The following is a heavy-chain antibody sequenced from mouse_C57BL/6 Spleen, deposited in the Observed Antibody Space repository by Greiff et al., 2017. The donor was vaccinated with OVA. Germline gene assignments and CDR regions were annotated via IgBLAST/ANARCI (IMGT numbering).Heavy chain of an antibody. J-gene: IGHJ3*01. Sequence: QVQLQQPGAELVKPGASVKLSCKASGYTFTSYWMHWVKQRPGQGLEWIGMIHPTSSSTNYNQKFKGKATLTVATSSSTAYMQLSSLTSEDSAVYYSASESTRAVTYWGQGTPVTVSA. V-gene: IGHV1-64*01. CDR3: ASESTRAVTY. CDR1: GYTFTSYW. CDR2: IHPTSSST. D-gene: IGHD3-3*01.